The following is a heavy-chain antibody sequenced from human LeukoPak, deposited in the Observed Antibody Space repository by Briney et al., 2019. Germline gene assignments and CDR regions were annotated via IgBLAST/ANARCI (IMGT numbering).Heavy chain of an antibody. J-gene: IGHJ4*02. V-gene: IGHV4-39*01. D-gene: IGHD3-22*01. CDR3: ARRPGRDYDSSGYDY. CDR1: GGSISSSSYY. Sequence: SETLSLTCTVSGGSISSSSYYWGWIRQPPGKGLEWIGSIYYSGSTYYNPSLESRVTISVDTSKNQFSLKLSSVTAADTAVYYCARRPGRDYDSSGYDYWGQGTLVTVSS. CDR2: IYYSGST.